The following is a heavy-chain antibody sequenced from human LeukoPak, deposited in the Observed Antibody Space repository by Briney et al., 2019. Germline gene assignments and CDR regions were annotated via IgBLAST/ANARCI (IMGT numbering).Heavy chain of an antibody. Sequence: GGSLRLSCAASGFTFSSYSMDWVRQAPGKGLEWGSSISSSSSYIYYADSVKGRFTISRDNAKNSLYLQINSLRADDTAVYCCARAERGYSGYDDYWGQGTLVTVSS. CDR1: GFTFSSYS. D-gene: IGHD5-12*01. V-gene: IGHV3-21*01. J-gene: IGHJ4*02. CDR3: ARAERGYSGYDDY. CDR2: ISSSSSYI.